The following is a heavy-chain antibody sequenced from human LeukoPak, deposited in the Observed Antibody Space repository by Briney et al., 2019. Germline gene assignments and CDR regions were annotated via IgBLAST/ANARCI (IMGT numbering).Heavy chain of an antibody. CDR2: IYSGGGT. CDR1: GLTVSINY. D-gene: IGHD3-16*01. V-gene: IGHV3-66*01. J-gene: IGHJ4*02. CDR3: ARSRGTFLPHDY. Sequence: GGSLRLSCVVSGLTVSINYMSWGRQAPGKGLELVSVIYSGGGTYYADSVKGRFTISRDNSTNTVYLQMNSLRVEDTAAYYCARSRGTFLPHDYWGQGTLVTVSS.